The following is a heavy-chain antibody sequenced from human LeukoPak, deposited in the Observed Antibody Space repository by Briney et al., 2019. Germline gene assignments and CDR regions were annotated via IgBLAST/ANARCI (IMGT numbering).Heavy chain of an antibody. CDR2: INPNSGGT. CDR3: ARVMGFHYDYVWGSYRHDAFDI. V-gene: IGHV1-2*02. J-gene: IGHJ3*02. Sequence: GASVKVSCKASGYTFTGYYMHWVRQAPGQGLEWMGWINPNSGGTNYAQKFQGRVTMTRDTSISTAYMELSRLRSDDTAVYYCARVMGFHYDYVWGSYRHDAFDIWGQGTMVTVSS. CDR1: GYTFTGYY. D-gene: IGHD3-16*02.